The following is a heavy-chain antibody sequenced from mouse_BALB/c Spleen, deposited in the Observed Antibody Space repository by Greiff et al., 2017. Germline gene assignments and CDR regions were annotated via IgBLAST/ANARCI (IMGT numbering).Heavy chain of an antibody. CDR1: GFTFSSFG. CDR3: ARSYYGSSLYLDV. CDR2: ISSGSSTI. J-gene: IGHJ1*01. V-gene: IGHV5-17*02. Sequence: EVQVVESGGGLVQPGGSRKLSCAASGFTFSSFGMHWVRQAPEKGLEWVAYISSGSSTIYYADTVKGRFTISRDNPKNTLLLQMTSLRSEDTAMYYCARSYYGSSLYLDVGGAGTTVTVSS. D-gene: IGHD1-1*01.